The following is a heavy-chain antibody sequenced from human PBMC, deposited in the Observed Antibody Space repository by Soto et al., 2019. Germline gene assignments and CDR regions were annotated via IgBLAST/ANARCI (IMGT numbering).Heavy chain of an antibody. D-gene: IGHD3-10*01. V-gene: IGHV4-31*03. CDR3: ARGITMVRGVIHTPYFDY. CDR1: GGSINSGGYY. CDR2: IYNSGST. J-gene: IGHJ4*02. Sequence: QVQLQESGPGLVKPSQTLSLTCTVSGGSINSGGYYWSWILQHPGKGLECIGYIYNSGSTYYKPSLKSRVTIAVDTSKNQFSLKLSSVTAADTAVYCCARGITMVRGVIHTPYFDYWGQGTLVTVSS.